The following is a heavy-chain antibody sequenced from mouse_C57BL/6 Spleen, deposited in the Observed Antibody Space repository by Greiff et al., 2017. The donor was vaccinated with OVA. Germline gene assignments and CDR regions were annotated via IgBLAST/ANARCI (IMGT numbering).Heavy chain of an antibody. J-gene: IGHJ2*01. V-gene: IGHV5-17*01. D-gene: IGHD4-1*01. CDR1: GFTFSDYG. CDR3: ARGTGNPFDY. Sequence: EVKVVESGGGLVKPGGSLKLSCAASGFTFSDYGMHWVRQAPEKGLEWVAYISSGSSTIYYADTVKGRFTISRDNAKNTLFLQMTSLRSEDTAMYYCARGTGNPFDYWGQGTTLTVSS. CDR2: ISSGSSTI.